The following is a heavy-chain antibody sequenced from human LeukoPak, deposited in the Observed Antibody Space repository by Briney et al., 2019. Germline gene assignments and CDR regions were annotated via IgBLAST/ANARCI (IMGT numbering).Heavy chain of an antibody. J-gene: IGHJ3*02. V-gene: IGHV1-69*04. Sequence: SVKVSCKASGGTFSSYAISWVRQAPGQGLEWMGRIIPILGIANYAQKFQGRVTITADKSTSTAYMELSSLRSEDTAVYYCAREGAHDFWSGYYEHAFDIWGQGTMVTVPS. CDR1: GGTFSSYA. CDR2: IIPILGIA. D-gene: IGHD3-3*01. CDR3: AREGAHDFWSGYYEHAFDI.